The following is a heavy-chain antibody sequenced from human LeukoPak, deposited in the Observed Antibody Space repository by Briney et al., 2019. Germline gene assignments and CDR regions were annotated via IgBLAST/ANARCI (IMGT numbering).Heavy chain of an antibody. J-gene: IGHJ4*02. CDR2: IYYAGST. V-gene: IGHV4-59*01. CDR3: ARDEMAVTNFDY. Sequence: SETLSLTCTVSGGSINSYYWSWIRQPPGKGLEWIGYIYYAGSTNYNPSLKSRITISVDTSKNQFSLKLTSITAADTAVYYCARDEMAVTNFDYWGQGTLVTVSS. D-gene: IGHD4-17*01. CDR1: GGSINSYY.